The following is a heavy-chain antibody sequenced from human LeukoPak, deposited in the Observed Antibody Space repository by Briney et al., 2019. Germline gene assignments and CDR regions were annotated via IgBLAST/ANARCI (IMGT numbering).Heavy chain of an antibody. CDR1: GGSITSYF. D-gene: IGHD3-22*01. V-gene: IGHV4-4*07. CDR2: IYVSGST. Sequence: SETLSLTCTVSGGSITSYFWSWIRQPAGKGLEWIGRIYVSGSTNYNPSLKSRVTMSVDTSKNQISLKLSSVTAADTAVYYCARDMMAIIGYYYLMDVRGQGTTVTVSS. J-gene: IGHJ6*02. CDR3: ARDMMAIIGYYYLMDV.